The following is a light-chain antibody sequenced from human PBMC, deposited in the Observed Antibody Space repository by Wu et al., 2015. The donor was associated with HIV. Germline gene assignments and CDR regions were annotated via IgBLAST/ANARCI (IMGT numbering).Light chain of an antibody. CDR2: AAS. CDR3: QQFRT. V-gene: IGKV3-20*01. J-gene: IGKJ3*01. CDR1: QSVSSTY. Sequence: EIVLTQSPGTLSLSPGERATLSCRASQSVSSTYLAWYQQKPGHPPRLLIYAASRRATGIPDRFSGSGSGTDFSLTISRLEPEDFAVYFCQQFRTFGPGTKVDIK.